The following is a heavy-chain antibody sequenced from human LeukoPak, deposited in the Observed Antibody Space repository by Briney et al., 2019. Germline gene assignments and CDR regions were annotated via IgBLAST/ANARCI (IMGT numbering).Heavy chain of an antibody. V-gene: IGHV3-23*01. Sequence: GGSLRLSCAASGFTFSSYAMSWVRQAPGKGLDWVSAISGSGGSTYYADSVKGRFTISRDNSKNTLYPQMNSLRAEDTAVYYCAKAQRELRKMSYYFDYWGQGTLLTVSS. CDR3: AKAQRELRKMSYYFDY. CDR1: GFTFSSYA. J-gene: IGHJ4*02. CDR2: ISGSGGST. D-gene: IGHD1-26*01.